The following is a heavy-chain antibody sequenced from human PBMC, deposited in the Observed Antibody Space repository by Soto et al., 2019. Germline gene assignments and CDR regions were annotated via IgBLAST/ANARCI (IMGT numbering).Heavy chain of an antibody. D-gene: IGHD2-15*01. Sequence: ASVKVSCKASGGTFSSYAISWVRQAPGQGLEWMGGIIPIFGTANYAQKFQGRVTITADESTSTAYMELSSLRSEDTAGYYCASVGLRYCSGGSCYPTYFDYWGQGTLVTVSS. CDR2: IIPIFGTA. CDR1: GGTFSSYA. J-gene: IGHJ4*02. V-gene: IGHV1-69*13. CDR3: ASVGLRYCSGGSCYPTYFDY.